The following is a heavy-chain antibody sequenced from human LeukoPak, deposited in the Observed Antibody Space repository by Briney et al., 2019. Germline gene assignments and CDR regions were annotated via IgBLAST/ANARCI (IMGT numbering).Heavy chain of an antibody. Sequence: TGGSLRLSCAASGFTFSSYGMYWVRQAPGKGLEWVAFIRFDGSNKYYADSVKGRFTISRDTSKNTLYLQMSSLRPEDTAVYYCAKDPQRFSSSREFAYWGQGTLVTVSP. J-gene: IGHJ4*02. V-gene: IGHV3-30*02. CDR2: IRFDGSNK. CDR1: GFTFSSYG. CDR3: AKDPQRFSSSREFAY. D-gene: IGHD6-13*01.